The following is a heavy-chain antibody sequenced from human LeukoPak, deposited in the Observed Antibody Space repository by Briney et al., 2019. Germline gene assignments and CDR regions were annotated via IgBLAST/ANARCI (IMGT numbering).Heavy chain of an antibody. CDR1: EFTFNTYT. Sequence: GGFLRLSCAASEFTFNTYTMNWVRQAPGKGLEWVSSITASSTAIYSADSVKGRFTISRDNAKNSLYLQMNSLRAEDTAVYYCARVKGWFGELLWDYWGQGTLVTVSS. J-gene: IGHJ4*02. CDR2: ITASSTAI. V-gene: IGHV3-21*04. CDR3: ARVKGWFGELLWDY. D-gene: IGHD3-10*01.